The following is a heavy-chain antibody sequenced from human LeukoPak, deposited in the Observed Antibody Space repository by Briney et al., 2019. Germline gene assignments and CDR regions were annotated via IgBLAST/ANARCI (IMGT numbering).Heavy chain of an antibody. CDR1: GYGFTSYW. J-gene: IGHJ5*02. V-gene: IGHV5-51*01. D-gene: IGHD3-22*01. CDR3: ARHNLETYYYDSSGYYLEWFDP. CDR2: IYPGDSDT. Sequence: GESLKISCKGSGYGFTSYWIGWVRQMPGKGLEWMGIIYPGDSDTRYSPSFQGQVTISADKSISTAYLQWSSLKASDTAMYYCARHNLETYYYDSSGYYLEWFDPWGQGTLVTVSS.